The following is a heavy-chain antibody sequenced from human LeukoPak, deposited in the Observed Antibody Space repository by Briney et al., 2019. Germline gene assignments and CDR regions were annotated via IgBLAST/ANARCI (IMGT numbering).Heavy chain of an antibody. D-gene: IGHD3-16*01. CDR3: APALFGGVTAP. CDR1: GFTFSSHW. Sequence: GSLRLSCAASGFTFSSHWMNWVRQAPGKGLEWIGEINHSGSTNYNPSLKSRVTISVDTSKNQFSLKLSSVTAADTAVYYCAPALFGGVTAPWGRGTLVTVSS. J-gene: IGHJ5*02. CDR2: INHSGST. V-gene: IGHV4-34*08.